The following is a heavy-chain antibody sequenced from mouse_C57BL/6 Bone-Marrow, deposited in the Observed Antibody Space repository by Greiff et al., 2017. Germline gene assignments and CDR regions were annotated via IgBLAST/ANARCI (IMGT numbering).Heavy chain of an antibody. J-gene: IGHJ1*03. D-gene: IGHD1-1*01. Sequence: QVQLQQPGAELVKPGASVKMSCKASGYTFTSYWITWVKQRPGQGLEWIGDIYPGSGSTNYNEKFKSKATLTVDTSSSTAYMQLSSLTSEDSAVYYCARTPPSTTVVARYWYFDVWGTGTTVTVSS. CDR2: IYPGSGST. CDR1: GYTFTSYW. CDR3: ARTPPSTTVVARYWYFDV. V-gene: IGHV1-55*01.